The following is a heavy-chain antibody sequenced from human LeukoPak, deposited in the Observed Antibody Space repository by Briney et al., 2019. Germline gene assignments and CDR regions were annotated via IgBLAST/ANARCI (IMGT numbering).Heavy chain of an antibody. J-gene: IGHJ4*02. D-gene: IGHD3-22*01. CDR3: ASDRTDQITYYYDSSGPY. CDR2: ISYDGSNK. Sequence: HPGRSLRLSCAASGFTFSSYAMHWVRQAPGKGLEWVAVISYDGSNKYYADSAKGRFTISRDNSKNTLYLQMNSLRAEDTAVYYCASDRTDQITYYYDSSGPYWGQGTLVTVSS. CDR1: GFTFSSYA. V-gene: IGHV3-30-3*01.